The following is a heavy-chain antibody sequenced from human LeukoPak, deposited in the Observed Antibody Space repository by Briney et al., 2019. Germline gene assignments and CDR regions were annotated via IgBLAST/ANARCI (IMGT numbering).Heavy chain of an antibody. V-gene: IGHV5-51*01. Sequence: GESLKISCKGSGYSFTSYWNGWVRQMPGKDLEWMGIIYPGDSDTRYSPSFQGQVTISADKSISTAYLQWSSLKASDTAMYYCARLGSIAAAGTGFDYWGQGTLVTVSS. J-gene: IGHJ4*02. CDR2: IYPGDSDT. CDR3: ARLGSIAAAGTGFDY. CDR1: GYSFTSYW. D-gene: IGHD6-13*01.